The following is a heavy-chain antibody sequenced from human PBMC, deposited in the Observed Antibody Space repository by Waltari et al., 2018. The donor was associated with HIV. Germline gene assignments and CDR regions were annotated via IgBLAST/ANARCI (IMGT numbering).Heavy chain of an antibody. CDR2: IYWDDDK. CDR1: GFSLSTSRVG. D-gene: IGHD6-13*01. V-gene: IGHV2-5*02. Sequence: QITLKESGPTLVKPTQTLTLTCTFSGFSLSTSRVGVGWIRQPPGKALEWLALIYWDDDKRYSPSLKSRLTITKDTSKNQVVLTMTNMDPVDTATYYCAHCRGCSNNWCDFDYWGQGTLVTVSS. J-gene: IGHJ4*02. CDR3: AHCRGCSNNWCDFDY.